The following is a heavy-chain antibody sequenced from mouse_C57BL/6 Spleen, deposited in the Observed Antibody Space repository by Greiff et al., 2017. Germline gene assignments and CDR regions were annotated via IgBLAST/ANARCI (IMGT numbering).Heavy chain of an antibody. J-gene: IGHJ2*01. D-gene: IGHD1-1*01. Sequence: QVQLQQSGAELVRPGASVTLSCKASGYTFTDSDMHWVKQTPVHGLEWIGAIDPETGGTAYNQKFKGKALLTADKSSSTAYMESRSLTSEDSAVEYCTRRPHTEGYVDYWGQGTTLTVSS. CDR2: IDPETGGT. V-gene: IGHV1-15*01. CDR1: GYTFTDSD. CDR3: TRRPHTEGYVDY.